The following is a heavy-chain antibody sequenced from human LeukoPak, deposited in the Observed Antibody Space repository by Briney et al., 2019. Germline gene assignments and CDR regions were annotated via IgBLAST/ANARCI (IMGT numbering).Heavy chain of an antibody. CDR2: INPNSGGT. Sequence: ASVKVSCKASGYTFTGYYMHWVRQAPGQGLEWMGWINPNSGGTNYAQKFQGRVTMTRDTSISTAYMELSRLRPDDTAVYYCARDPARFEYYDFWSGPFYYYYYGMDVWGQGTTVTVSS. D-gene: IGHD3-3*01. CDR3: ARDPARFEYYDFWSGPFYYYYYGMDV. J-gene: IGHJ6*02. V-gene: IGHV1-2*02. CDR1: GYTFTGYY.